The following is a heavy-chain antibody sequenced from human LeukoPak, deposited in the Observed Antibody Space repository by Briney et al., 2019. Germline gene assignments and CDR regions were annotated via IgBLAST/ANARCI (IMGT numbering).Heavy chain of an antibody. Sequence: SETLSLTCTVSGGSISSGSYYWSWIRQAAEKGLEWIGRISTSGSPNYNPSLKSRVTMSVDTSNNQFSLKLTSVTAADTAIYYCARVHRRGFGEIFIDYWGQGTLVTVSS. CDR2: ISTSGSP. CDR1: GGSISSGSYY. V-gene: IGHV4-61*02. CDR3: ARVHRRGFGEIFIDY. D-gene: IGHD3-10*01. J-gene: IGHJ4*02.